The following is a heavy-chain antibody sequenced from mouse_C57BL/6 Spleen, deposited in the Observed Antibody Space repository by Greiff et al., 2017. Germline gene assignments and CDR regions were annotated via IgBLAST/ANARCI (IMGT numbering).Heavy chain of an antibody. J-gene: IGHJ2*01. Sequence: VQLQESGPELVKPGASVKISCKASGYSFTSYYIHWVKQRPGQGLEWIGWIYPGSGNTKYNEKFKGKATLTADTSSSTAYMQLSSLTSEDSAVYYCARDSSGYVEGDWGQGTTLTVSS. CDR3: ARDSSGYVEGD. D-gene: IGHD3-2*02. CDR2: IYPGSGNT. CDR1: GYSFTSYY. V-gene: IGHV1-66*01.